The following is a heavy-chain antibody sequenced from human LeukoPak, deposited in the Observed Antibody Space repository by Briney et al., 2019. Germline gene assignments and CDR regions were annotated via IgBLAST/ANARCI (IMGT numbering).Heavy chain of an antibody. CDR2: INHSGST. CDR3: ARDPGPLLGYFDL. J-gene: IGHJ2*01. Sequence: SETLSLTCAVYGGSFSGYYWSWIRQPPGKGLEWIGEINHSGSTNYNPSLKSRVTISVDTSKNQFSLKLSSVTAADTAVYYCARDPGPLLGYFDLWGRGTLVTVSS. D-gene: IGHD2-8*02. V-gene: IGHV4-34*01. CDR1: GGSFSGYY.